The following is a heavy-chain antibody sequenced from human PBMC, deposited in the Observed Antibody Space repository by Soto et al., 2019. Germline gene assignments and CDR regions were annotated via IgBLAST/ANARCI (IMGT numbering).Heavy chain of an antibody. J-gene: IGHJ6*03. CDR2: IYYSRST. CDR3: ARDQLERGRGVKTYYYMEV. D-gene: IGHD3-10*01. Sequence: SETLSLTCTVSGGSISSGGYYWSWIRQHPGKGLEWIGYIYYSRSTYYNPSLKSRVTISVDTSKNQFSLKLSSVTAADTAVYYCARDQLERGRGVKTYYYMEVWGKGTTFTVAS. CDR1: GGSISSGGYY. V-gene: IGHV4-31*03.